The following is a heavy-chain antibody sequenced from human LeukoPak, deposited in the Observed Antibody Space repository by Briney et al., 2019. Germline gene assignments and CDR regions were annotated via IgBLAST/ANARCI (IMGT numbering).Heavy chain of an antibody. CDR1: GGSISSSSYY. V-gene: IGHV4-39*07. CDR2: IYYSGST. J-gene: IGHJ6*03. CDR3: ARSLYYYYYYYMDV. Sequence: SETLSLTCTVSGGSISSSSYYWGWIRQPPGKGLEWIGSIYYSGSTYYNPSLKSRVTISVDTSKNQFSLKLSSVTAADTAVYYCARSLYYYYYYYMDVWGKGTTVTVSS.